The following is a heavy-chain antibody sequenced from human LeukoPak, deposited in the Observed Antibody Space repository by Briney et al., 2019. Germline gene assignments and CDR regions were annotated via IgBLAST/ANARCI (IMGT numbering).Heavy chain of an antibody. CDR2: VNEDGSEK. CDR1: GFTFSKSW. V-gene: IGHV3-7*01. D-gene: IGHD3-16*01. J-gene: IGHJ6*02. Sequence: GGSLRLSCAASGFTFSKSWMSWVRQAPGKGLEWVANVNEDGSEKDYVDSVKGRFTISRDNARKSLYLQMSSLRAEDTAVYYCATYSHWVAGDVWGQGTTVTVSS. CDR3: ATYSHWVAGDV.